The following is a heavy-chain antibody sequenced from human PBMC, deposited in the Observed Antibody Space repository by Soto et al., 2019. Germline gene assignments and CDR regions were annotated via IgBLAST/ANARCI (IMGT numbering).Heavy chain of an antibody. CDR2: ISGSGGST. D-gene: IGHD5-18*01. V-gene: IGHV3-23*01. Sequence: GESLKISCAASGFTFSSYAMSWVRQAPGKGLEWVSAISGSGGSTYYADSVKGRFTISRDNSKNTLYLQMNSLRAEDTAVYYCAKGPGGYSYGYFDYWGQGTLVTVSS. CDR3: AKGPGGYSYGYFDY. CDR1: GFTFSSYA. J-gene: IGHJ4*02.